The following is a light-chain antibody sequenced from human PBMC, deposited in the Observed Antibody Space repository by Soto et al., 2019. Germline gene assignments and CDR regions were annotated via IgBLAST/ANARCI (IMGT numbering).Light chain of an antibody. V-gene: IGKV1-5*03. CDR2: KAS. CDR1: QSISSW. J-gene: IGKJ2*01. Sequence: DIQMTQSPSTLSASVGDRVTITCRASQSISSWLAWYQQKPGKAPKLLIYKASSLESGVPSRFSGSGSGTEFTLTIRSLQPDDFATYYCQQYNSLHTFGQGTKLEIK. CDR3: QQYNSLHT.